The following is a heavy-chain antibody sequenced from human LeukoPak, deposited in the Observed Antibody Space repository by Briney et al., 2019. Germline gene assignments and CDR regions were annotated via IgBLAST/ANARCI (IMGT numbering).Heavy chain of an antibody. V-gene: IGHV3-23*01. D-gene: IGHD4-17*01. CDR2: IGYSADDT. Sequence: PGGSLRLSCAASGFTVSSYAMTWVRQAPGKGLEWVSAIGYSADDTYYADSVKGRFTISRDNSMNTLYLQMSSLRADDTALYYCAKDDDGHHHGVDHWGQGTLVTVSS. CDR1: GFTVSSYA. CDR3: AKDDDGHHHGVDH. J-gene: IGHJ4*02.